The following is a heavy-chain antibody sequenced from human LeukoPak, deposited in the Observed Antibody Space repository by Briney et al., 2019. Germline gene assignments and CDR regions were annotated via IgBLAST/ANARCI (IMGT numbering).Heavy chain of an antibody. CDR3: AKAGAVVVVAAKFFDY. CDR2: ISGSGGST. CDR1: GSTVSSNY. J-gene: IGHJ4*02. D-gene: IGHD2-15*01. V-gene: IGHV3-23*01. Sequence: GGSLRLSCAASGSTVSSNYMSWVRQAPGKGLEWVSAISGSGGSTYYADFVKGRVTISRDNSKTTLYLQMNSLRAEDTAVYYCAKAGAVVVVAAKFFDYWGQGTLVTVSP.